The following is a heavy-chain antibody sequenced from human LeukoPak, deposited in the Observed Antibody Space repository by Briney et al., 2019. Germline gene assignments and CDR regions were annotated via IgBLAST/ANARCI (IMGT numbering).Heavy chain of an antibody. Sequence: SETLSLTCAVPGGSISSHYWSWIRQPPGKGLEWIGYIYYSGSTNYNPSLKSRVTISVDTSKNQFSLKLSSVTAADTAVYYCARAPRSYDSSGYSFDYWGQGTLVTVSS. D-gene: IGHD3-22*01. CDR1: GGSISSHY. CDR3: ARAPRSYDSSGYSFDY. CDR2: IYYSGST. J-gene: IGHJ4*02. V-gene: IGHV4-59*11.